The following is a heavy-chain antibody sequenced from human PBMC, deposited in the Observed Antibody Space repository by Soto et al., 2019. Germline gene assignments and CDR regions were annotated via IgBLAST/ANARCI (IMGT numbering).Heavy chain of an antibody. Sequence: GGSLSLSCSASGFTFSDENMSWVRQVPGKGLEWVSGISGGGSYIFYADSVQGRFSISRDNPKNSLFLEMNSLRVEDTAVYYCARDSDCHSTSCFFPPHVWGQGTTVTVSS. CDR3: ARDSDCHSTSCFFPPHV. D-gene: IGHD2-2*01. CDR1: GFTFSDEN. CDR2: ISGGGSYI. J-gene: IGHJ6*02. V-gene: IGHV3-21*06.